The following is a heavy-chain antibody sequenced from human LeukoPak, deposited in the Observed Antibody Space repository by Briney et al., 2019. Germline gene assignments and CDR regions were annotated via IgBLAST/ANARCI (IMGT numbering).Heavy chain of an antibody. CDR1: GFTFDDYA. D-gene: IGHD6-13*01. Sequence: GGSLRLSCAASGFTFDDYAMHWVRQAPGKGLEWVSGISLNSGNIGYADSVKGRFTISRDNAKNSLYLQMNSLRAEDTALYYCAKGGIHRGYYYYYMDVWGKGTTVTISS. V-gene: IGHV3-9*01. J-gene: IGHJ6*03. CDR2: ISLNSGNI. CDR3: AKGGIHRGYYYYYMDV.